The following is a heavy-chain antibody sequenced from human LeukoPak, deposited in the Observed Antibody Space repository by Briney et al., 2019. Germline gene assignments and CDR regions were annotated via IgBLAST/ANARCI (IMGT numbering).Heavy chain of an antibody. CDR3: ARDPNWGGGDY. CDR1: GFTFSSYW. CDR2: INSDGSST. J-gene: IGHJ4*02. V-gene: IGHV3-74*01. D-gene: IGHD7-27*01. Sequence: GGSLRLSCAASGFTFSSYWMHWVRQAPGKGLVWVSRINSDGSSTSYADSVKGRFTISRDNAKNTLYLQMNSLRAEDTAVYYRARDPNWGGGDYWGQGTLVTVSS.